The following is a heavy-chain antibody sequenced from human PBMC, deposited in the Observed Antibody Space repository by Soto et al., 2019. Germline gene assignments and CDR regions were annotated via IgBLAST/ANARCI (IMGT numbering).Heavy chain of an antibody. J-gene: IGHJ4*02. CDR3: AKAALYSSTWETGKGYFDY. CDR2: ISGGGGSA. CDR1: AFTFSSYA. V-gene: IGHV3-23*01. Sequence: EVQLLESGGDLVQPGGSLRLSCAASAFTFSSYAMSWVRQAPGKGLEWVSTISGGGGSAYYAASVEGRFTISRDNSKNTLFLQMHTLRAADTAVYYCAKAALYSSTWETGKGYFDYWGQGTLVTVSS. D-gene: IGHD6-13*01.